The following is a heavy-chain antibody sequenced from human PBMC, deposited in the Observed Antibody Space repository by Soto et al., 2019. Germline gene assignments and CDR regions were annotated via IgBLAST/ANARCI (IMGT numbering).Heavy chain of an antibody. J-gene: IGHJ4*02. V-gene: IGHV3-21*06. CDR2: ISSTTNYI. Sequence: EVQLVESGGGLVKPGGSLRLSCAASGFTFTRYSMNWVRQAPGKGLEWVSSISSTTNYIYYGDPMKGRFTISRDNAKNSLYLEMNSLRAEDTAVYYCARESEDLTSNFDCWGQGTLVTVSS. CDR1: GFTFTRYS. CDR3: ARESEDLTSNFDC.